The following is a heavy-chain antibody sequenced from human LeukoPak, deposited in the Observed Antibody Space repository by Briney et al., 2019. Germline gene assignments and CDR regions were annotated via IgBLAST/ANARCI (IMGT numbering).Heavy chain of an antibody. CDR3: ARGPPYGSRSDFLDY. V-gene: IGHV3-7*04. CDR2: IKQDENRK. CDR1: GFTVSSNY. Sequence: GGSLRLSCAASGFTVSSNYMSWVRQAPGKGLEWVASIKQDENRKTYVDSVKGRFTVSGDNAQNSLYLQMNSLTAEDTAVYYCARGPPYGSRSDFLDYWGQGTLVTVSS. D-gene: IGHD3-10*01. J-gene: IGHJ4*02.